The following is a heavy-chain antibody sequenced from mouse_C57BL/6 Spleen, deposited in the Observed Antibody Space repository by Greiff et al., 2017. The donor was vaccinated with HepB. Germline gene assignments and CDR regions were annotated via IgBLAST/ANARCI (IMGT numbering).Heavy chain of an antibody. CDR1: GYTFTSYD. CDR3: ARDYDYGGNYAMDY. V-gene: IGHV1-85*01. D-gene: IGHD2-4*01. J-gene: IGHJ4*01. Sequence: QVQLQQSGPELVKPGASVKLSCKASGYTFTSYDINWVKQRPGQGLEWIGWIYPRDGSTKYNEKFKGKATLTVDTSSSTAYMELHSLTSEDSAVYFCARDYDYGGNYAMDYWGQGTSVTVSS. CDR2: IYPRDGST.